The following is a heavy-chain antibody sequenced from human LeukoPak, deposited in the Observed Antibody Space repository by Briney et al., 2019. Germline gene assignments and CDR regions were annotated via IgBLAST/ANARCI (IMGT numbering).Heavy chain of an antibody. CDR1: IYTFSTHW. CDR2: IKGDGTST. Sequence: GGSLRLSCTVSIYTFSTHWMRWVRHAPGKGLVWVSHIKGDGTSTSYADSVKGRFTISRDNAKNTLFLQMNSLRAEDTAVYYCARDGLAAAADYWGQGTLVTVSS. D-gene: IGHD6-13*01. J-gene: IGHJ4*02. CDR3: ARDGLAAAADY. V-gene: IGHV3-74*01.